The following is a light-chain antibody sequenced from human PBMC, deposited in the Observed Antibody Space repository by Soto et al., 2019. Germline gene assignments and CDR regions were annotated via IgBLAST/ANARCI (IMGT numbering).Light chain of an antibody. CDR2: AAS. V-gene: IGKV1-39*01. Sequence: DIQRTQSPSSRSASVGDRVTITCRASQSISTYLNWYQQQPGTAPKLLIYAASSLQSGVPSRFSGSGSGTDFTLTISSLQPEDFATYYCQQSYSTPEFTFGPGTKVDIK. J-gene: IGKJ3*01. CDR1: QSISTY. CDR3: QQSYSTPEFT.